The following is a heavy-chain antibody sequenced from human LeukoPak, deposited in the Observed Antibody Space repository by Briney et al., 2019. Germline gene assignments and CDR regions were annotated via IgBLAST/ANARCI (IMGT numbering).Heavy chain of an antibody. J-gene: IGHJ4*02. CDR1: GFTFGDYA. V-gene: IGHV3-33*01. CDR2: IWFDGSNK. CDR3: VRDPSGSGFAFDS. D-gene: IGHD1-1*01. Sequence: GGSLRLSCTASGFTFGDYAMSWFRQAPGKGLEWVAFIWFDGSNKHYADSVKGRFTISRDNSEDTLYLQMNSLRAEDTAVYYCVRDPSGSGFAFDSWGQGALVTVSS.